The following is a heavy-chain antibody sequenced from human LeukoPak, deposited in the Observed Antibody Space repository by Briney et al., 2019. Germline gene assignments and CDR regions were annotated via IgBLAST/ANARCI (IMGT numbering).Heavy chain of an antibody. J-gene: IGHJ4*02. V-gene: IGHV3-53*01. CDR1: GFTVSSSY. Sequence: GGSLRLSCAASGFTVSSSYMSWVRQAPGKGLEWVSVIYSGGSTYYADSVEGRFTISRDNSKNTLYLQMNSLRAEDTAVYYCARGRRDGYNSDCWGQGTLVTVSS. CDR3: ARGRRDGYNSDC. D-gene: IGHD5-24*01. CDR2: IYSGGST.